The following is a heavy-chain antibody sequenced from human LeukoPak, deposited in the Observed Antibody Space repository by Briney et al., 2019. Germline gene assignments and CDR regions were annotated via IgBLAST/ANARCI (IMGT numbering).Heavy chain of an antibody. CDR2: IIPIFGTA. J-gene: IGHJ5*02. CDR3: AREDMIMGEGWFDP. D-gene: IGHD3-16*01. V-gene: IGHV1-69*15. CDR1: GGTFSSYA. Sequence: SVKVSCEASGGTFSSYAISWVRQAPGQGLEWMGRIIPIFGTANYAQKFQGRVTITADESTSTAYMELSSLRSEDTAVYYCAREDMIMGEGWFDPWGQGTLVTVSS.